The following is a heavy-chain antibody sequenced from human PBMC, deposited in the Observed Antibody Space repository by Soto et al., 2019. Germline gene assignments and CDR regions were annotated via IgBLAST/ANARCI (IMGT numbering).Heavy chain of an antibody. J-gene: IGHJ4*02. CDR2: ISGSGGST. V-gene: IGHV3-23*01. D-gene: IGHD5-18*01. CDR1: GFTFSSYA. Sequence: GGSLRLSCAASGFTFSSYAMPWVRQAAGKGLEWVSAISGSGGSTYYADSVKGRFTISRDNSKNTLYLQMNSLRAEDTAVYYCAKAPRGYSYGYADYWGQGTLVTVSS. CDR3: AKAPRGYSYGYADY.